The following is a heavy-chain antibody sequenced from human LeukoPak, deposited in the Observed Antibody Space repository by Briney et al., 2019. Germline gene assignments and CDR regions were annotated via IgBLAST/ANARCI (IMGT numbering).Heavy chain of an antibody. V-gene: IGHV3-30-3*01. CDR2: ISYDGSNN. CDR1: GFTFSSYA. D-gene: IGHD3-10*01. Sequence: AGTLCLTCAASGFTFSSYAMHWVRQAPGKGLEWVAVISYDGSNNYYAASVKGQFTIPKDHAKKSLYLQMNSLRAEDTAVYYCARDGPMVRGVIIGYYYGMDVWGQGTTVTVSS. CDR3: ARDGPMVRGVIIGYYYGMDV. J-gene: IGHJ6*02.